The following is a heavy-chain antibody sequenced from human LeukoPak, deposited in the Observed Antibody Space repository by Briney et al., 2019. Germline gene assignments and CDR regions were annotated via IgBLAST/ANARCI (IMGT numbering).Heavy chain of an antibody. CDR2: INPNSGGT. CDR3: AHEGADYYDSSGSVVY. J-gene: IGHJ4*02. Sequence: ASVKVSCKASGYTFTGYYMHWVRQAPGQGPEWMGWINPNSGGTNYAQKFQGGVTMTRDTSISTAYMELSRLRSDDTAVYYCAHEGADYYDSSGSVVYWGQGTLVTVSS. D-gene: IGHD3-22*01. CDR1: GYTFTGYY. V-gene: IGHV1-2*02.